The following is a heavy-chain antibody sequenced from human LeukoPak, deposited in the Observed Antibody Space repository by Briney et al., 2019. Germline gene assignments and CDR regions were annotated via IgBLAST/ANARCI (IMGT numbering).Heavy chain of an antibody. CDR1: GFTFSSYA. Sequence: GGCRRHSCAASGFTFSSYAMHWVRQAPGKGLEWVAVISYDGSNKYYADSVKGRFTISRANSKNTLYLQMNSLRAEDTAVYYCARDPSNSDYYYFGMDVWGQRNTGSASS. CDR3: ARDPSNSDYYYFGMDV. CDR2: ISYDGSNK. J-gene: IGHJ6*02. V-gene: IGHV3-30-3*01. D-gene: IGHD1-1*01.